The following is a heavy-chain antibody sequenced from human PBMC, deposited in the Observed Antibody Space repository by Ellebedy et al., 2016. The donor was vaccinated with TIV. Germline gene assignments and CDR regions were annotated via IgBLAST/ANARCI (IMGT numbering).Heavy chain of an antibody. Sequence: GESLKISCAASGFTFSTYGMHWVRQTPGKGLEWVAVIWYDGSKKYYGDSVKGRFTISRDNSKNTMYLQLNSLRAEDTAVYYCARDRGRGWYEAWFDPWGQGTRVTVSS. J-gene: IGHJ5*02. CDR2: IWYDGSKK. D-gene: IGHD6-19*01. CDR1: GFTFSTYG. V-gene: IGHV3-33*08. CDR3: ARDRGRGWYEAWFDP.